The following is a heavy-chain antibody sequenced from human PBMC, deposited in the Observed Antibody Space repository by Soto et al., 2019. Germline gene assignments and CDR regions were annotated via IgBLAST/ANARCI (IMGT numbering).Heavy chain of an antibody. D-gene: IGHD6-13*01. CDR1: GFTFSSYA. Sequence: VQLLESGGGLIQPGGSLRLSCAASGFTFSSYAMSWVRQAPGKGLEWVSAISNNGDNTYYADSVKGRFTISRDDSKNTLYLQMNSLTAEDTAVYSCAKVAAQYSDNWYPAFDIWGQGTTVAVSS. CDR2: ISNNGDNT. CDR3: AKVAAQYSDNWYPAFDI. V-gene: IGHV3-23*01. J-gene: IGHJ3*02.